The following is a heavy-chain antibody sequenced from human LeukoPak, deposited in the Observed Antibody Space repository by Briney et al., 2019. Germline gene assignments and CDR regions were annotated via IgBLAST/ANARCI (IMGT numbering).Heavy chain of an antibody. D-gene: IGHD6-6*01. CDR3: AMLPLESIAARGPYYYYGMDV. Sequence: GASVNVSCKASGYTFTGYYMHWVRQAPGQGLEWMGWINPNSGGTNYSQKFQGRGTMTRDTAISTAYMELSRLRSDDTAVYYCAMLPLESIAARGPYYYYGMDVWGQGTTVTVSS. CDR1: GYTFTGYY. V-gene: IGHV1-2*02. CDR2: INPNSGGT. J-gene: IGHJ6*02.